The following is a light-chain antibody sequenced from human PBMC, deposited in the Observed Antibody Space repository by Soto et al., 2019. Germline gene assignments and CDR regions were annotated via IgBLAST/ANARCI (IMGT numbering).Light chain of an antibody. J-gene: IGKJ1*01. Sequence: EIEMTQSPSSVSASVGDRVTITCRASQDIGGSLAWFQQKPGKAPQYLIQAVSTLQSGVPTRFSGSGSGTEFTLTINNLQPEDFASYFCLQVYSWPRTFGLGTKVDIK. CDR1: QDIGGS. CDR2: AVS. V-gene: IGKV1-12*01. CDR3: LQVYSWPRT.